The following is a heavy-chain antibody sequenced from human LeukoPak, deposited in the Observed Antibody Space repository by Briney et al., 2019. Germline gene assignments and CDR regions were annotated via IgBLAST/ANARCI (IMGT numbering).Heavy chain of an antibody. CDR1: GFTFSSYS. Sequence: GGSLRLSCAASGFTFSSYSMNCVRQAPGKGLEWVSSLSSSSSYIYYADSVKGRFTISRDNAKNSLYLQMNSLRAEDTAVYYCAREEAGSECDYWGQGTLVTVSS. V-gene: IGHV3-21*01. CDR3: AREEAGSECDY. D-gene: IGHD6-19*01. CDR2: LSSSSSYI. J-gene: IGHJ4*02.